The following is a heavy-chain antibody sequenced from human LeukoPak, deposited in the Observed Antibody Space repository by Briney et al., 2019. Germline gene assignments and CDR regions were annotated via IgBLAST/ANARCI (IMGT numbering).Heavy chain of an antibody. CDR2: MNPNSGNT. CDR3: ARDSPARGDPPPH. Sequence: ASVTVSCKASGYTFTSYDISWVRQATGQGLEWMGWMNPNSGNTGYAQKFQGRVTMTRHTSISTAYMELSSLRSEDTAVYYCARDSPARGDPPPHWGQGTLVTVSS. CDR1: GYTFTSYD. J-gene: IGHJ1*01. V-gene: IGHV1-8*01. D-gene: IGHD3-10*01.